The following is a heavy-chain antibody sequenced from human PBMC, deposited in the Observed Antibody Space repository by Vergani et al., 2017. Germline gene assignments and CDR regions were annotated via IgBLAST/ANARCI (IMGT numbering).Heavy chain of an antibody. J-gene: IGHJ5*02. D-gene: IGHD3-9*01. CDR1: GGTFSSHA. CDR3: ARYYHILTGYPNWFDP. Sequence: QVQLVQSGAEVKKPGSSVKVSCKASGGTFSSHAISWVRQAPGQGLEWMGRTIPMLGATNYAQKFQGRVTITADESTSTAYMELSSLRSEDTAVYYCARYYHILTGYPNWFDPWGQGTLVTVSS. V-gene: IGHV1-69*13. CDR2: TIPMLGAT.